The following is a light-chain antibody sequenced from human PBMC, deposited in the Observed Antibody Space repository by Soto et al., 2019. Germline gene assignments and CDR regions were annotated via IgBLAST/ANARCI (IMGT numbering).Light chain of an antibody. Sequence: EIVLTQSPGTLSLSPGDRATLYCRASQSFTPNHLGVTRHYLAWYQQKPGQAPRLLMYGASSRATGIPDRLSGSGSGTDFTLTIRRRELEVFELYYCQKYGGPPPTFGGGT. CDR2: GAS. J-gene: IGKJ4*01. V-gene: IGKV3-20*01. CDR1: QSFTPNHLGVTRHY. CDR3: QKYGGPPPT.